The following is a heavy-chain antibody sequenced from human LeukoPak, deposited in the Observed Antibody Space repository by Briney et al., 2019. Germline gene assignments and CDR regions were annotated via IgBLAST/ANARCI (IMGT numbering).Heavy chain of an antibody. CDR3: ARGPRTYYDILTGYFPYFDY. D-gene: IGHD3-9*01. CDR2: IKQDGSEK. Sequence: GGSLRLSCAASGFTFSSYAMSWVRQAPGKGLEWVANIKQDGSEKYYVDSVKGRFTISRDNAKNSLYLQMNSLRAEDTAVYYCARGPRTYYDILTGYFPYFDYWGQGTLVTVSS. J-gene: IGHJ4*02. V-gene: IGHV3-7*01. CDR1: GFTFSSYA.